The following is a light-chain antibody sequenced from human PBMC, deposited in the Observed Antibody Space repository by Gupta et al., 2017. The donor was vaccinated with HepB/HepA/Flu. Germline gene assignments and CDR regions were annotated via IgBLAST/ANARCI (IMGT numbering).Light chain of an antibody. Sequence: QSVLNQPPSASRTPGQRVTISCSGSSSNIGSNFVYWYQQLPGTAPKLLIYKNNQRPSGVPDRVSGSKSGTSASLSISGLRAEDEADYFCAAWDDSRNSVIFGGGTKLTVL. V-gene: IGLV1-47*01. J-gene: IGLJ2*01. CDR1: SSNIGSNF. CDR3: AAWDDSRNSVI. CDR2: KNN.